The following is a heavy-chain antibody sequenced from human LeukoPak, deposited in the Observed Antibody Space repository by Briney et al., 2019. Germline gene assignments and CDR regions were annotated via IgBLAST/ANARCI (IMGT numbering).Heavy chain of an antibody. V-gene: IGHV3-21*04. CDR3: AKDRWTEVDAFDI. CDR2: ITSSGTYT. D-gene: IGHD1-1*01. CDR1: GFTFSNYN. J-gene: IGHJ3*02. Sequence: GGSLRLSCADSGFTFSNYNMNWVRQAPGKAMEWVSSITSSGTYTFYADSVKGRFTISRDNAKNSLYLQMNSLRAEDTAVYYCAKDRWTEVDAFDIWGQGTMVTVSS.